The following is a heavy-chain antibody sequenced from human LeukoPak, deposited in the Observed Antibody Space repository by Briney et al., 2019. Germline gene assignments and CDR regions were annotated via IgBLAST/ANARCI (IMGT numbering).Heavy chain of an antibody. CDR3: ARRGRLLWFGETYFDY. Sequence: SETLSLTCTVSGGSISSSSYYWGWIRQPPGKGLEWIGSIYYSGSTYYNPSLKSRVTISVDTSRNQFSLKLSSVTAADTAVYYSARRGRLLWFGETYFDYWGQGTLVTVSS. CDR2: IYYSGST. V-gene: IGHV4-39*07. CDR1: GGSISSSSYY. D-gene: IGHD3-10*01. J-gene: IGHJ4*02.